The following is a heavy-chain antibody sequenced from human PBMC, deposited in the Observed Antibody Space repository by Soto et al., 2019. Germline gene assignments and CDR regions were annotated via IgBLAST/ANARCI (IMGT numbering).Heavy chain of an antibody. CDR1: GGSFSGYY. CDR2: VNHSGST. CDR3: AGTGPTYGFDV. J-gene: IGHJ3*01. V-gene: IGHV4-34*01. Sequence: QVQLQQWGAGLLKPSETLSLTCAVYGGSFSGYYWSWIRQPPGKGLEWIGEVNHSGSTTYNSSLKSLVTISVDTASNQFSLRLTSATAADTAVYFCAGTGPTYGFDVGGQGTLVIVSS. D-gene: IGHD2-8*02.